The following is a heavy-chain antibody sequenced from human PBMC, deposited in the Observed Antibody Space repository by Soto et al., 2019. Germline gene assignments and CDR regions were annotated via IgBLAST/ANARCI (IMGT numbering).Heavy chain of an antibody. Sequence: ASVKVSCKASGYTFTSYYMDWVRQAPGQGLEWMGIINPSGGSTSYAQKFQGRVTMTRDTSTSTVYMELSSLRSEDTAVYYCARDVPLAAYVRTGYYPANWFDPWGQGTLVTVSS. CDR1: GYTFTSYY. CDR2: INPSGGST. J-gene: IGHJ5*02. V-gene: IGHV1-46*01. D-gene: IGHD3-22*01. CDR3: ARDVPLAAYVRTGYYPANWFDP.